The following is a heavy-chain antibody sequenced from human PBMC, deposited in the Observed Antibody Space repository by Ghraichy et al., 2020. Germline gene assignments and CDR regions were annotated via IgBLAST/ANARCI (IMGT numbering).Heavy chain of an antibody. V-gene: IGHV4-34*01. CDR2: INHSGST. D-gene: IGHD6-13*01. J-gene: IGHJ4*02. CDR3: ARPLLAAAGTSDY. Sequence: SETLSLTCAVYGGSFSGYYCCWIRQRPRPGLEWIGEINHSGSTNYNPSLKSRVTISVDTSKHQFSLKLSSVTAADTAVYYCARPLLAAAGTSDYWGQGTLVTVSS. CDR1: GGSFSGYY.